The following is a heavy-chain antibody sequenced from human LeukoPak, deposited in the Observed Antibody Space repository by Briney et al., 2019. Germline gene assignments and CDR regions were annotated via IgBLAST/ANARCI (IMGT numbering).Heavy chain of an antibody. D-gene: IGHD6-19*01. J-gene: IGHJ6*03. CDR2: IIPIFGTA. V-gene: IGHV1-69*05. Sequence: ASVKVSFKASGGTFSSYAISWVRPAPGQGLEWMGGIIPIFGTANYAQKFQGRVTITTDESTSTAYMELSSLRSEDTAVYYCARSPLAVAGYSYYMDVWGKGTTVTVSS. CDR3: ARSPLAVAGYSYYMDV. CDR1: GGTFSSYA.